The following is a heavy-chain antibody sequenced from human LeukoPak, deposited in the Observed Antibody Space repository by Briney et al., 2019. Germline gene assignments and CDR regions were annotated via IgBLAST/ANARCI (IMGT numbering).Heavy chain of an antibody. CDR2: IWYDGSNK. CDR1: GFTYSSYG. V-gene: IGHV3-33*06. CDR3: AKDRGYDFWSGYLDY. J-gene: IGHJ4*02. Sequence: GGSLRLXCAASGFTYSSYGMHWVRQAPGKGLEWVAVIWYDGSNKYYADSVKGRFTISRDNSKNTLYLQMNSLRAEDTAVYYCAKDRGYDFWSGYLDYWGQGTLVTVSS. D-gene: IGHD3-3*01.